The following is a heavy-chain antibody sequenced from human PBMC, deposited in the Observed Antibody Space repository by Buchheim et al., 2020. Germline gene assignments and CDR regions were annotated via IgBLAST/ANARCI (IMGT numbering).Heavy chain of an antibody. CDR2: ISYDGSIK. Sequence: QVQLVESGGGVVQPGRSLRLSCVASGFTFSGHAMHWVRQAPGKGLEWVAVISYDGSIKYYADSVKGRFTASRDTSKNTLYLQMNSLRADDTAVYYCARDGLVGYSYGNFDYWGQGTL. CDR1: GFTFSGHA. CDR3: ARDGLVGYSYGNFDY. V-gene: IGHV3-30-3*01. D-gene: IGHD5-18*01. J-gene: IGHJ4*02.